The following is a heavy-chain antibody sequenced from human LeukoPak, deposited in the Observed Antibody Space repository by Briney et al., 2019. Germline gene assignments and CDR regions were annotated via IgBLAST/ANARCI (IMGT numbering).Heavy chain of an antibody. CDR2: INPSGGST. CDR1: GYTFTSYY. D-gene: IGHD5-24*01. V-gene: IGHV1-46*01. Sequence: ASVKVSCKASGYTFTSYYMHWVRQVPGQGLEWMGIINPSGGSTSYAQKFQGRVTMTRDTSTSTVYMELSSLRSEDTAVYYCASTVSSLSGYSSLSRRDGYNLDYCGQGTLVTVSS. CDR3: ASTVSSLSGYSSLSRRDGYNLDY. J-gene: IGHJ4*02.